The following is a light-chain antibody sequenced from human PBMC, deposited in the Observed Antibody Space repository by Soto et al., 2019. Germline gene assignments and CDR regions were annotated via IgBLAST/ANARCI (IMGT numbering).Light chain of an antibody. CDR3: QKYSGAPLT. CDR1: QAISNY. J-gene: IGKJ3*01. CDR2: AAS. Sequence: DIQITQSPSSLSASLGDRVTITCRASQAISNYLAWYQLRPGKVPKLLIYAASILQSGVPSRFSGSGSGTEFTLTITSLQPEDIGTYYCQKYSGAPLTFGPGT. V-gene: IGKV1-27*01.